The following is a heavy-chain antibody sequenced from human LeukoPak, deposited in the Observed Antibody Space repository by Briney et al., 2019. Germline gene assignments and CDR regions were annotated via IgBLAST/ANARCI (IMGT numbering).Heavy chain of an antibody. D-gene: IGHD6-13*01. Sequence: PGRSLRLSCAASGFTFDDYAMHRVRQAPGKGLEWVSGISWNSGSIGYADSVKGRFTISRDNAKNSLYLQMNSLRAEDTALYYCAKAGAAGDYYYYYMDVWGKGTTVTVSS. J-gene: IGHJ6*03. V-gene: IGHV3-9*01. CDR2: ISWNSGSI. CDR3: AKAGAAGDYYYYYMDV. CDR1: GFTFDDYA.